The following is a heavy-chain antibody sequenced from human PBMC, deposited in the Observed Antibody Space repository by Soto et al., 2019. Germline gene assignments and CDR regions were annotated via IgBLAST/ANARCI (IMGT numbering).Heavy chain of an antibody. D-gene: IGHD3-3*01. CDR3: AREGYDFRSGHRVYYFDY. V-gene: IGHV1-69*06. CDR2: IIPIFDTP. CDR1: GGTFSSYA. Sequence: AASVKVSCKASGGTFSSYAISWVRQAPGQGLEWMGGIIPIFDTPNYAQKFQGRVTITADKSTSTAYMELSSLRSEDTAVYYCAREGYDFRSGHRVYYFDYWGQGTLVTVS. J-gene: IGHJ4*02.